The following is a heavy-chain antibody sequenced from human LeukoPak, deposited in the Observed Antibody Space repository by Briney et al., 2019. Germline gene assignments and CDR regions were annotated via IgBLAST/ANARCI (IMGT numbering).Heavy chain of an antibody. CDR1: GFTFSDYY. D-gene: IGHD3-3*01. CDR2: VSTSGSTI. CDR3: VRVLLYHGSLAFDI. Sequence: GGSLRLSCAASGFTFSDYYMSWVRQAPGKGLEWLSYVSTSGSTIHYADSVKGRFTISRDNAKKSLYLQMNSLRAEDTAVYYCVRVLLYHGSLAFDIWGQGTMVTVSS. J-gene: IGHJ3*02. V-gene: IGHV3-11*01.